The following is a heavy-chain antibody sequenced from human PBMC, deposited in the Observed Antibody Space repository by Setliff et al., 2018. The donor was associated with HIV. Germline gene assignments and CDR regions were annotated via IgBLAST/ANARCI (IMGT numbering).Heavy chain of an antibody. V-gene: IGHV1-18*01. CDR2: INGYNGNT. J-gene: IGHJ4*02. CDR1: GYTFTDFA. Sequence: GASVKVSCKTSGYTFTDFAISWVRQAPGQGLEWMGWINGYNGNTNYAQNFQGRDTMTTDTTSSTAYMELRRLRSDDTALYYCARGRELPGSPYYFDYWGQGTLVTVSS. CDR3: ARGRELPGSPYYFDY. D-gene: IGHD1-26*01.